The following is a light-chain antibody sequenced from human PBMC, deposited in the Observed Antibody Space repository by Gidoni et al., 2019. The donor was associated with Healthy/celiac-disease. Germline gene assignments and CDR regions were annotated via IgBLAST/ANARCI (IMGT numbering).Light chain of an antibody. CDR1: QSSSSW. CDR2: KAS. J-gene: IGKJ2*01. V-gene: IGKV1-5*03. Sequence: DIQMTQSPSTLSAAVGDRVTITCRASQSSSSWLAWYQQKPGKAPKLRIYKASSLKSGVPSRFSGSGSSTEFTLTISSLQPDDFATYYCQQYNSYPRTFGQGTKLEIK. CDR3: QQYNSYPRT.